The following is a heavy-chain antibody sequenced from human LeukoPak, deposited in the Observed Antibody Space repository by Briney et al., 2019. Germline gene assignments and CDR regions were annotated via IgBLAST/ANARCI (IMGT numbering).Heavy chain of an antibody. D-gene: IGHD3-3*01. CDR2: ISAYNGNT. CDR3: AREKSSYDFWSGYLYYFDY. Sequence: ASVKVSCKASGYTFTSYGISWVRQAPGQGLEWMGWISAYNGNTNCAQKLQGRVTMTTDTSTSTAYMELRSLRSDDTAVYYCAREKSSYDFWSGYLYYFDYWGQGTLVTVSS. CDR1: GYTFTSYG. V-gene: IGHV1-18*01. J-gene: IGHJ4*02.